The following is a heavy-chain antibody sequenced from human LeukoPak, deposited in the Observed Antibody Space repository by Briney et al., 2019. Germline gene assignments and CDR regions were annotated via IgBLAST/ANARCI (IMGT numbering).Heavy chain of an antibody. J-gene: IGHJ6*03. V-gene: IGHV4-4*07. D-gene: IGHD6-19*01. CDR1: GGSISSYY. CDR3: ARDRGESGWVGDYYMDV. Sequence: PSETLSLTCTASGGSISSYYWSWIRQPAGKGLEWIGRIYTSGSTNYNPSLKSRVTMSVDTSKNQFSLKLSSVTAADTAVYYCARDRGESGWVGDYYMDVWGKGTTVTVSS. CDR2: IYTSGST.